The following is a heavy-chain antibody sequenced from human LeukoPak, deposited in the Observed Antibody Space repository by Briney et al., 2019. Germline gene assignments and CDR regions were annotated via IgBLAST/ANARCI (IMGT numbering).Heavy chain of an antibody. V-gene: IGHV4-4*09. CDR1: GGSISSYY. CDR2: IYTSGST. D-gene: IGHD7-27*01. CDR3: ARHGPNWGSNWFDP. Sequence: SETLSLTCTVSGGSISSYYWSWIRQPPGKGLEWIGYIYTSGSTNYHPSLKSRATISVAASKNQFSLKLSSVTAADTAVYYCARHGPNWGSNWFDPWGQGTLVTVSS. J-gene: IGHJ5*02.